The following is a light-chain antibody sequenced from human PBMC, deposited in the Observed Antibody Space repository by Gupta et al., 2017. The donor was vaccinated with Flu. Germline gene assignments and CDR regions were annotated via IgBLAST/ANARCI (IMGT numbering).Light chain of an antibody. CDR3: ATWDDSLNGVI. J-gene: IGLJ2*01. Sequence: SVLTQPPSASGTPGQRVTISCSGSSSSLGSNTVNWYQQVPGTAPKVLIYSNNQRPSGVPDRVSGSKSGTSASLAISGLQSEDEADYYCATWDDSLNGVIFGGGTKLTVL. CDR1: SSSLGSNT. CDR2: SNN. V-gene: IGLV1-44*01.